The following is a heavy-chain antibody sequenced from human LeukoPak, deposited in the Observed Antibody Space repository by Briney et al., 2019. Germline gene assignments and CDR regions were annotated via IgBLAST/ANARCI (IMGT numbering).Heavy chain of an antibody. CDR3: AREVDDSSGYYYISY. J-gene: IGHJ4*02. CDR2: IYSGGST. D-gene: IGHD3-22*01. V-gene: IGHV3-66*01. Sequence: GGSLRLSCAASGFTVSSNYMSWVRQAPGKGLEWVSVIYSGGSTYYADSVKGRFTISRDNSKNTLYLQMNSLRAEDTAVYYCAREVDDSSGYYYISYWGQGTLVTVSS. CDR1: GFTVSSNY.